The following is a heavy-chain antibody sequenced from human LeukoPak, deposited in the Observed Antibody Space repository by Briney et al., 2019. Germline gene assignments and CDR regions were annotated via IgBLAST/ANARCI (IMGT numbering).Heavy chain of an antibody. CDR2: ISESGDKT. J-gene: IGHJ5*02. Sequence: PGVSLRLSCAASGFTFNLFAMNWVRQAPGKGLEWVSLISESGDKTYYADSVKGRFTISRDNSKSTLFLQMNSLRAEDTALYYCAKGAWFDSWGQGTLVTVSS. CDR3: AKGAWFDS. CDR1: GFTFNLFA. V-gene: IGHV3-23*01.